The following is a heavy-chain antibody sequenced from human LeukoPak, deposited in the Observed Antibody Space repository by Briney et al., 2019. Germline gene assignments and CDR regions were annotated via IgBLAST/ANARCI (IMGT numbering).Heavy chain of an antibody. CDR2: ISAYNGNT. Sequence: ASVKVSCKASGYTFISYGISWVRQAPGQGLEWMGWISAYNGNTNYAQKLQGRVTMTTDTSTSTAYMELRSLRSDDTAVYYCARDLSTTGTPKYGMDVWGQGTTVTVSS. CDR1: GYTFISYG. J-gene: IGHJ6*02. D-gene: IGHD1-1*01. V-gene: IGHV1-18*01. CDR3: ARDLSTTGTPKYGMDV.